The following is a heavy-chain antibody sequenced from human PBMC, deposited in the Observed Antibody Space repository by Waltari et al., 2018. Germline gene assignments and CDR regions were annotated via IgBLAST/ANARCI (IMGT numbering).Heavy chain of an antibody. D-gene: IGHD3-22*01. CDR2: LIPIFGTA. V-gene: IGHV1-69*12. CDR3: ARDTRTYYYDSSGPPDV. Sequence: QVQLVQSGAEVKKPGSSVKVSCKASGGTFSSYAISWVRQAPGQGLEWMGGLIPIFGTANYAQKFQGRVTITADESTSTAYMELSSLRSEDTAVYYCARDTRTYYYDSSGPPDVWGKGTTVTVSS. J-gene: IGHJ6*04. CDR1: GGTFSSYA.